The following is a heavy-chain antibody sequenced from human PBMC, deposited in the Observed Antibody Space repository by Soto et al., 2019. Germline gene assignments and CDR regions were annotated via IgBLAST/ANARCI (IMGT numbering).Heavy chain of an antibody. V-gene: IGHV3-23*01. D-gene: IGHD6-13*01. CDR2: ISNSGGST. J-gene: IGHJ4*02. Sequence: GALRLSCAASGFTFSSYAMSWVRQAPGKGLEWVSAISNSGGSTYYADSVKGRFTISRDNSKNTLYLQVNSLRAEDTAVYYCAKAAGTLSYFDYWGQGTLVTVSS. CDR3: AKAAGTLSYFDY. CDR1: GFTFSSYA.